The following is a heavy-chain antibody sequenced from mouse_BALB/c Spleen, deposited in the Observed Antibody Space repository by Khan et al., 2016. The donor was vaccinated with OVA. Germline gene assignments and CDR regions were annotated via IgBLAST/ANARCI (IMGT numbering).Heavy chain of an antibody. Sequence: VQLQESGAELARPGASVKMSCKASGYTFNSYTMHWVKQRPGQGLEWIGYISPSSGYPNYNQKFKDKATLTADNSSSTAYMQLSSLPHEDPADYYCAREVAYYSSYGWFAYGGQGTLVTVSS. CDR1: GYTFNSYT. CDR3: AREVAYYSSYGWFAY. V-gene: IGHV1-4*01. CDR2: ISPSSGYP. D-gene: IGHD2-12*01. J-gene: IGHJ3*01.